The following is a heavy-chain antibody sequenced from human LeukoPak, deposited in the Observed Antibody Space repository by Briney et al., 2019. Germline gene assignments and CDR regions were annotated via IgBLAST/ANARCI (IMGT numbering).Heavy chain of an antibody. CDR2: VSGSGGTT. J-gene: IGHJ4*02. CDR3: ASHCTSTSCYAY. D-gene: IGHD2-2*01. V-gene: IGHV3-23*01. Sequence: GGSLRLSCAGPGFTFSNYGMSWVRQAPGKGLEWVSTVSGSGGTTSYADPVKGRFTISRDNSKNTLYLQMSSLRADDTAVYYCASHCTSTSCYAYWGRGTLVTVSS. CDR1: GFTFSNYG.